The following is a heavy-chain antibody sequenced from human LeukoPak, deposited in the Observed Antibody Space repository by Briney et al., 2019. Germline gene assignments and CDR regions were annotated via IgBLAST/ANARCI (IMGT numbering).Heavy chain of an antibody. J-gene: IGHJ5*02. CDR3: ARYIVATRWFDP. D-gene: IGHD5-12*01. CDR2: IYYSGST. CDR1: GGSISSGDYY. V-gene: IGHV4-30-4*02. Sequence: SETLSLTCTVSGGSISSGDYYWSWIRQPPGKGLEWIGYIYYSGSTYYNPSLKSRVTISVDTSKNQFSLKLSSVTAADTAVYYCARYIVATRWFDPWGQGTLVTVSS.